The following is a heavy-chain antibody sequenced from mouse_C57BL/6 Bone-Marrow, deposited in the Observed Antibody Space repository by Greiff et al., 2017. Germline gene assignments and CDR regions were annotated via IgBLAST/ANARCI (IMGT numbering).Heavy chain of an antibody. D-gene: IGHD3-3*01. CDR3: ARSRAGTIDY. V-gene: IGHV1-80*01. J-gene: IGHJ2*01. Sequence: QVQLKESGAELVKPGASVKISCKASGYAFSSYWMNWVKQRPGKGLEWIGQIYPGDGDTNYNGKFKGKATLTADKSSSTAYMQLSSLTSEDSAVYFCARSRAGTIDYWGQGTTLTVSS. CDR2: IYPGDGDT. CDR1: GYAFSSYW.